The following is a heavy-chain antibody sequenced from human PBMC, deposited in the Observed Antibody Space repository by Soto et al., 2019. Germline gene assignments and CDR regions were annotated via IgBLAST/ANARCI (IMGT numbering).Heavy chain of an antibody. CDR1: GFTFDDYA. CDR3: VKDESINWYSGHFRH. Sequence: SLRLSCAASGFTFDDYAMHWVRQVPGKGLEWVSGINWNSGSIGYGDSVKGRFAISRDNAKNSLHLQMNSLSAEDTAFYYCVKDESINWYSGHFRHWGQGTLVTVSS. CDR2: INWNSGSI. V-gene: IGHV3-9*01. J-gene: IGHJ1*01. D-gene: IGHD6-13*01.